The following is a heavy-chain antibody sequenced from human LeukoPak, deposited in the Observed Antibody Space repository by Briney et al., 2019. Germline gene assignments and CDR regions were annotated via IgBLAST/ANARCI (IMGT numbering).Heavy chain of an antibody. CDR2: IRNRARGHTT. D-gene: IGHD3-22*01. V-gene: IGHV3-72*01. J-gene: IGHJ5*01. CDR3: ARPRHYYPRSGSPDLASYFDS. Sequence: GGSLRLSCAASGFMFSDHYMDWVRQPPGKGLEWVGRIRNRARGHTTEYAASVKGRFTVSTDDSKNSVYLQMNSLKPEDTAVYYCARPRHYYPRSGSPDLASYFDSSRHRTLATLSS. CDR1: GFMFSDHY.